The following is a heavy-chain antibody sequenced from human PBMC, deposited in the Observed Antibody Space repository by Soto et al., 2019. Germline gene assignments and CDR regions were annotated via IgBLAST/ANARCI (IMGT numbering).Heavy chain of an antibody. D-gene: IGHD5-12*01. CDR1: GFTFGDYA. CDR3: SRWAYSGYAFNDYFDY. Sequence: GGSLRLSCTASGFTFGDYAMSWFRQAPGKGLEWVGFIRSKAYGGTTEYAASVKGRFTISRDDSKSIAYLQMNSLKTEDTAVYYCSRWAYSGYAFNDYFDYWGQGTLVTVST. V-gene: IGHV3-49*03. J-gene: IGHJ4*02. CDR2: IRSKAYGGTT.